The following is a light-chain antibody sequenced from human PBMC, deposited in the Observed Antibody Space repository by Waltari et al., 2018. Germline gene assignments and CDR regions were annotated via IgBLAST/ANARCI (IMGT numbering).Light chain of an antibody. Sequence: IVLTQSPGTLSLSPGDKASLSCKASQNLSSNFLAWYRQRPGQPPGLLVHGAAKRAAGIPDTCSGIGSGTDFTLTISRLEAEDAAVYYCQQYGTSPYTFGQGTKVEIK. CDR2: GAA. CDR1: QNLSSNF. J-gene: IGKJ2*01. CDR3: QQYGTSPYT. V-gene: IGKV3-20*01.